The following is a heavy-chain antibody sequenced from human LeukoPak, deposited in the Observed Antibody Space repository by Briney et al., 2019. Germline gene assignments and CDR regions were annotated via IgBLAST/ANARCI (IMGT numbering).Heavy chain of an antibody. CDR3: WTRLRGDEDFDH. Sequence: SETLSLTCAVYGGSFSGYYWSWIRQPPGKELEWIGEINHSGSTNYNPSLKSRVTISVDTSKNQFSLKLSSVTAADTAVYYCWTRLRGDEDFDHWGQGTLVTVSS. J-gene: IGHJ4*02. V-gene: IGHV4-34*01. CDR2: INHSGST. D-gene: IGHD3-10*01. CDR1: GGSFSGYY.